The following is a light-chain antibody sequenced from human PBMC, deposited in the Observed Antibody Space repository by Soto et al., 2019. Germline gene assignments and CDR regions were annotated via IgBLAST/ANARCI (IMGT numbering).Light chain of an antibody. CDR1: QTINNW. V-gene: IGKV1-5*03. Sequence: DIQMTQSPSTLSASVGDRVTITCRASQTINNWLAWYQQKSGKAPKLLIYKASNLESGAPSRFSGSGSGTEFTLTISSLQPEDFATYYYQQYNSSPWTFGLGTRVEIK. CDR2: KAS. J-gene: IGKJ1*01. CDR3: QQYNSSPWT.